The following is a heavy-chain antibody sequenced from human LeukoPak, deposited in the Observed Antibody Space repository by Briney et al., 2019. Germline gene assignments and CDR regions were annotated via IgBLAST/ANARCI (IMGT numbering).Heavy chain of an antibody. V-gene: IGHV4-59*02. CDR2: IYYSGST. J-gene: IGHJ4*02. CDR1: GGSVSGYY. Sequence: SETLPLTCTVSGGSVSGYYWSWIRQPPGKGLEWIGYIYYSGSTNYNPSLKSRVTISLDTSKNHFSLKLSSVTAADTAVYYCARDSSGWYRSFDYWGRGTLVTVSS. D-gene: IGHD6-19*01. CDR3: ARDSSGWYRSFDY.